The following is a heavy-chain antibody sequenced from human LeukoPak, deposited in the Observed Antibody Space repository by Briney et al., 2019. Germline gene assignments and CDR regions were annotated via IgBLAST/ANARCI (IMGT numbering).Heavy chain of an antibody. Sequence: PSETLSLTCTVSGGSINNYYWSWIRQPPGKGLEWIGSGSTNYNPSLKSRVTISVDTSKNQFSLKLSSVTAADTAVYYCARDREWELQSSRYFDYWGQGTLVTVSS. J-gene: IGHJ4*02. CDR2: SGST. CDR3: ARDREWELQSSRYFDY. D-gene: IGHD1-26*01. CDR1: GGSINNYY. V-gene: IGHV4-59*01.